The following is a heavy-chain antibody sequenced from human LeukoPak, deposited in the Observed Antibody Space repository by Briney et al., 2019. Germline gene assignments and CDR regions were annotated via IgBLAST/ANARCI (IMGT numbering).Heavy chain of an antibody. CDR1: GVTSRNSW. Sequence: GGSLRLSCVASGVTSRNSWMHWVRQAPGKGLVWVSRITIDGSSTTYADSVKGRFTISRDSAKNTLYLQMNSLRAEDTAAYYCTRDRFYAMDAWGQGTTVTVSS. CDR2: ITIDGSST. V-gene: IGHV3-74*03. CDR3: TRDRFYAMDA. J-gene: IGHJ6*02.